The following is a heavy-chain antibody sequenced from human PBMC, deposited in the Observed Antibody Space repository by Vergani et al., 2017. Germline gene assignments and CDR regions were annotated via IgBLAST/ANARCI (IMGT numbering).Heavy chain of an antibody. J-gene: IGHJ3*02. V-gene: IGHV3-7*01. CDR3: AGTSGSYTTDAFDI. CDR2: IKQDGSEK. CDR1: GFTFSSYW. D-gene: IGHD1-26*01. Sequence: EVQLVESGGGLVQPGGSLRLSCAASGFTFSSYWMSWVRQAPGKGLEWVANIKQDGSEKYYVDSVKGRFTISRDNAKNSLYLQMNSLRAEDTAVYYCAGTSGSYTTDAFDIWGQGTMVTVSS.